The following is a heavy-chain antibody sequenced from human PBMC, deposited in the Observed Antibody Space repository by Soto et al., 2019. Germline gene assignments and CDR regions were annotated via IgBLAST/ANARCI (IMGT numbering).Heavy chain of an antibody. V-gene: IGHV1-69*13. CDR2: IIPIFGTA. D-gene: IGHD5-18*01. Sequence: SVKVSCKASGGTFSSYAISWVRQAPGQGLEWMGGIIPIFGTANYAQKFQGRVTITADESTSTAYMELSSLRSEDTAVYYCSMYPNSYGYTYYYYYGMDVWGQGTTVTVSS. J-gene: IGHJ6*02. CDR3: SMYPNSYGYTYYYYYGMDV. CDR1: GGTFSSYA.